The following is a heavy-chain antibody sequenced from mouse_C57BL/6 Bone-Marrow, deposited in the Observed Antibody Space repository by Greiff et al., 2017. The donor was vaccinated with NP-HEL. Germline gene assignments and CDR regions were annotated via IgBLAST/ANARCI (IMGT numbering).Heavy chain of an antibody. CDR3: ASGWLLRPY. V-gene: IGHV3-6*01. CDR2: ISYDGSN. Sequence: EVKLQESGPGLVKPSQSLSLTCSVTGYSITSGYYWNWIRQFPGNKLEWMGYISYDGSNNYNPSLKNRISITRDTSKNQFFLKLNSVTTEDTATYYCASGWLLRPYWGQGTLVTVSA. CDR1: GYSITSGYY. D-gene: IGHD2-3*01. J-gene: IGHJ3*01.